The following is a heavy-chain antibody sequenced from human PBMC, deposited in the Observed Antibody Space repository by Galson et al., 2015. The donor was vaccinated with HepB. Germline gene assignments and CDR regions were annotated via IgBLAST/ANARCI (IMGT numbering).Heavy chain of an antibody. CDR3: ARGDLVVVVRAILNNWFDP. CDR1: GYTFSSYS. V-gene: IGHV1-18*01. Sequence: SVKVSCKASGYTFSSYSITWVRPAPGQGLEWMGWISAYNRNTNYAQRFQGKVTMTTDTSTSTAYMELRSLRSDDTAGYYCARGDLVVVVRAILNNWFDPWGQGTLVTVSS. D-gene: IGHD2-15*01. CDR2: ISAYNRNT. J-gene: IGHJ5*02.